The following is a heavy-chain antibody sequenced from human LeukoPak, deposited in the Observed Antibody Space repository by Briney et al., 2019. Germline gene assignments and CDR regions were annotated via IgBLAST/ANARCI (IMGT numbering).Heavy chain of an antibody. D-gene: IGHD1-26*01. V-gene: IGHV7-4-1*02. CDR3: ARDRQGDYYYYYGMDV. J-gene: IGHJ6*02. CDR2: INTNTGNP. CDR1: GYTFTGYA. Sequence: GASVKVSCKASGYTFTGYAMNWVRQAPGQGLEWMGWINTNTGNPTYAQGFTGRFVFSLDTSVSTAYLQISSLKAEDTAVYYCARDRQGDYYYYYGMDVWGQGTTVTVSS.